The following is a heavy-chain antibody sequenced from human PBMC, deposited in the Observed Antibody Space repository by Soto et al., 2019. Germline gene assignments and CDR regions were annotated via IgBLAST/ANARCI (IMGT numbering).Heavy chain of an antibody. CDR1: GYTFTSYG. V-gene: IGHV1-18*01. CDR3: ARDGIVVAGTFAY. CDR2: ISAYNGNT. Sequence: EASVKASCKASGYTFTSYGISWVRQAPGQGLEWMRWISAYNGNTNYAQKLQGRVTMTTDTSTSTVYMELRSLRSDDTAVFYCARDGIVVAGTFAYWGQGTQVTVSS. D-gene: IGHD6-19*01. J-gene: IGHJ4*02.